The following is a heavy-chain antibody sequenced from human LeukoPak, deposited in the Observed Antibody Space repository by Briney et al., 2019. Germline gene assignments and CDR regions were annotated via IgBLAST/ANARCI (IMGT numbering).Heavy chain of an antibody. CDR2: INPNSGGT. Sequence: GASVKVSCKASGYTFTGYYMHWVRQAPGQGLEWMGWINPNSGGTNYAQKFQGRVTMTRDTSISAAYMELSRLRSDDTAVYYCASPAVETAMVKGCGWGQGTLVTVSS. CDR3: ASPAVETAMVKGCG. CDR1: GYTFTGYY. J-gene: IGHJ4*02. V-gene: IGHV1-2*02. D-gene: IGHD5-18*01.